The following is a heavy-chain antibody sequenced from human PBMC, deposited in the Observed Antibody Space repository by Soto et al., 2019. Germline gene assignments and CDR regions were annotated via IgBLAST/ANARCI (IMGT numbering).Heavy chain of an antibody. D-gene: IGHD3-16*02. J-gene: IGHJ3*02. V-gene: IGHV5-51*01. CDR3: ARRSDYIWGSYRPNAFDI. CDR1: GYSFTSYW. CDR2: IYPGDSDT. Sequence: PGESLKISCKGPGYSFTSYWIGWVRQMPGKGLEWMGIIYPGDSDTRYSPSFQGQVTISADKSISTAYLQWSSLKASDTAMYYCARRSDYIWGSYRPNAFDIWGQGTMVTVSS.